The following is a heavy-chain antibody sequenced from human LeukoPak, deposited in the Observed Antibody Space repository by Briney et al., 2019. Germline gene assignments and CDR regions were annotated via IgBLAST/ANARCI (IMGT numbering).Heavy chain of an antibody. CDR1: GFTFSSYP. J-gene: IGHJ4*02. CDR3: GKYLQTAVGANDY. V-gene: IGHV3-23*01. Sequence: GGSLRLSCAASGFTFSSYPMNWVRQAPGKGLEWVSVISGSGGATFYGDSVQGRFTISRDNSGDTLYLQMSGLRAEDTAVYYCGKYLQTAVGANDYWGQGTLVTVSS. D-gene: IGHD1-26*01. CDR2: ISGSGGAT.